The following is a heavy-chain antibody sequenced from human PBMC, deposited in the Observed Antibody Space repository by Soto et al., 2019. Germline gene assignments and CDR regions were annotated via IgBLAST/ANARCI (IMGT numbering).Heavy chain of an antibody. Sequence: EAQLLESGGGLVQPGGSLRLSCASSGLAFSNYAMTWVRQAPGKGLEWVSIITASGYSAYYGGAVKGRFTTSRDNSRSTLYLQMNGLRADDTAVYYCAKGDLLCDPFDFWGQGTLVTVS. J-gene: IGHJ4*02. CDR3: AKGDLLCDPFDF. D-gene: IGHD2-21*01. CDR1: GLAFSNYA. V-gene: IGHV3-23*01. CDR2: ITASGYSA.